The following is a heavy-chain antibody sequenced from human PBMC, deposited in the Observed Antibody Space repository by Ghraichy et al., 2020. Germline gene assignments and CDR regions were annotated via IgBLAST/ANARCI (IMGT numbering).Heavy chain of an antibody. Sequence: GSLRLSCTVSGGSISSSGYFWDWIRQPPVKGLEWIGSINYSGNTYYNPSLRSRLTISGDTSKSQFSLKLSSVTAADTAFYYCARRSSSGIDLWGQGTLVTVSS. J-gene: IGHJ5*02. CDR3: ARRSSSGIDL. D-gene: IGHD3-10*01. V-gene: IGHV4-39*01. CDR2: INYSGNT. CDR1: GGSISSSGYF.